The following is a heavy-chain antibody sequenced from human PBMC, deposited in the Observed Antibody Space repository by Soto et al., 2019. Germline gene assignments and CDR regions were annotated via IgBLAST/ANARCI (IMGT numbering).Heavy chain of an antibody. CDR1: GGSIRSSNW. CDR2: IYHSGST. Sequence: PATLPPTFAVSGGSIRSSNWWGWVRQPPGQGLEWIGEIYHSGSTHYNPSLKSRVTISVEKSKNQFSLKLSSVTAADTAGEDWARASIAAAGTSFFDYWGQGTLXTVS. J-gene: IGHJ4*02. CDR3: ARASIAAAGTSFFDY. V-gene: IGHV4-4*03. D-gene: IGHD6-13*01.